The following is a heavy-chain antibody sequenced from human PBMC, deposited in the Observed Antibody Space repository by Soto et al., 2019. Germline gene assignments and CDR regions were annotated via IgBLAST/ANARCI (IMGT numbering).Heavy chain of an antibody. Sequence: GGSLRLSCAASGFTFSNAWINWVRQAPGKGLEWVGRIKSKTDGGTTDYAAPVKGRFTISRDDSKNTLYLQMNSLKTEDTAVYYCTTGFGELLDYYYYGMDVWGQGTTVTVSS. J-gene: IGHJ6*02. CDR1: GFTFSNAW. CDR3: TTGFGELLDYYYYGMDV. D-gene: IGHD3-10*01. CDR2: IKSKTDGGTT. V-gene: IGHV3-15*07.